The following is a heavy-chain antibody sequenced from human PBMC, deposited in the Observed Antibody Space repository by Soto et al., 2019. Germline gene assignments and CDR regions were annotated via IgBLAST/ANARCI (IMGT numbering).Heavy chain of an antibody. Sequence: EVQLVESGGGLLQPGGSLRLSCAASGFTVSSTYMSWVRQAPGKGLEWVSAISNSFSDGNTHYADSVKGRFTISRDNDKNTVFLEMNSLRAEDTAVYYCAKVFSPERGNYFDYWGQGTLVTVSS. CDR1: GFTVSSTY. CDR2: ISNSFSDGNT. CDR3: AKVFSPERGNYFDY. V-gene: IGHV3-23*04. J-gene: IGHJ4*02. D-gene: IGHD1-1*01.